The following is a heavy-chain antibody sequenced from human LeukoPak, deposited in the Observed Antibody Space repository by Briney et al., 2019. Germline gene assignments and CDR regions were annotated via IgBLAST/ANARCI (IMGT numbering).Heavy chain of an antibody. CDR2: ISGSGGST. Sequence: GGSLRLSCVVSGFTFSSYAMSWVRQAPGKGLEWVSAISGSGGSTYYADSVKGRFTISRDNSKNTLYLQMNSLRAEDTAVYYCAKDSPLGLATLDYWGQGTLVTVSS. J-gene: IGHJ4*02. D-gene: IGHD5-12*01. CDR1: GFTFSSYA. V-gene: IGHV3-23*01. CDR3: AKDSPLGLATLDY.